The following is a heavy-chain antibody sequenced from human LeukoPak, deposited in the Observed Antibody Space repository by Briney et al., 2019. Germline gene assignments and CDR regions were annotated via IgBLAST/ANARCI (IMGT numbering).Heavy chain of an antibody. J-gene: IGHJ4*02. V-gene: IGHV3-21*01. CDR3: ARHQWELPPFDY. D-gene: IGHD1-26*01. CDR2: ISSSSSYI. Sequence: GGSLRLSCAASGFTVSSNYMSWVRQAPGKGLEWVSSISSSSSYIYYADSVKGRFTISRDNAKNSLYLQMNSLRAEDTAVYYCARHQWELPPFDYWGQGTLVTVSS. CDR1: GFTVSSNY.